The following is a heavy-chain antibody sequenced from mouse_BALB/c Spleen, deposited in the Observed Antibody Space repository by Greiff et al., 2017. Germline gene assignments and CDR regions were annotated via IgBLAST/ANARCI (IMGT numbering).Heavy chain of an antibody. V-gene: IGHV5-6*02. J-gene: IGHJ4*01. Sequence: EVMLLESGGDLVKPGGSLKLSCAASGFTFSSYGMSWVRQTPDKRLEWVATISSGGSYTYYPDSVKGRFTISRDNAKNTLYLQMSSLKSEDTAMYCCAKLGRGYAMDYWGQGTSVTVSS. D-gene: IGHD4-1*01. CDR1: GFTFSSYG. CDR2: ISSGGSYT. CDR3: AKLGRGYAMDY.